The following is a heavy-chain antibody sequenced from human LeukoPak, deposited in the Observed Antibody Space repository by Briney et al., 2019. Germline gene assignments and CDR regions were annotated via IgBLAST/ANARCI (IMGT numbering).Heavy chain of an antibody. J-gene: IGHJ4*02. Sequence: GGSLRLSCAASGFTVSSNYMSWVRQAPGKGLEWVSVIYSGGGTYYADSVKGRFTISRDNSKNTLYLQMNSLRAEDTAVYYCARGVYYDYVWGSYRSPYFDYWGQGTLVTVSS. CDR3: ARGVYYDYVWGSYRSPYFDY. D-gene: IGHD3-16*02. CDR2: IYSGGGT. CDR1: GFTVSSNY. V-gene: IGHV3-66*01.